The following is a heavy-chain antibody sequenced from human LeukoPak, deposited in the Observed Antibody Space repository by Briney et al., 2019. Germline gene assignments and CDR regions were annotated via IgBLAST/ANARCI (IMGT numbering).Heavy chain of an antibody. J-gene: IGHJ6*02. CDR1: GFTFSSYW. CDR3: ARDQRWLQSMPVGGYYYYGMDV. D-gene: IGHD5-24*01. Sequence: TGGSLRLSCAASGFTFSSYWMHWVRHAPGKGLVWVSRINSDGSSTSYADSVKGRFTISRDNAKNTLYLQMNSLRAEDTAVYYCARDQRWLQSMPVGGYYYYGMDVWGQGTTVTVSS. CDR2: INSDGSST. V-gene: IGHV3-74*01.